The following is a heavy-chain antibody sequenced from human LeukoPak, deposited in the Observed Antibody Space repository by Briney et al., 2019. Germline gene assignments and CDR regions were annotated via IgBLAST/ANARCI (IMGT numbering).Heavy chain of an antibody. CDR1: GFTFSSYA. V-gene: IGHV3-64*01. J-gene: IGHJ4*02. Sequence: GGSLRLSCAASGFTFSSYAMHWVRQAPGKGLGYVSAISSNGGSTYYANSVKGRFTISRDNSKNTLYFQMGSLRAEDMAVYYCTRGPGSTWYSDYWGQGTLVTVSS. CDR3: TRGPGSTWYSDY. CDR2: ISSNGGST. D-gene: IGHD6-13*01.